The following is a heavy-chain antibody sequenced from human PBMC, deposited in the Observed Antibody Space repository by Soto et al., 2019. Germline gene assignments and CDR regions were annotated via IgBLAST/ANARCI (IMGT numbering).Heavy chain of an antibody. Sequence: PGGSLRLSCAASGFTVGSNYMSWVRQAPGKGLEWVSVIYSGGSTYYADSVKGRFTISRDNSKNTLYLQMNSLRAEDTAVYYCARHTASNQAGRNFDSWGQGILVTVSS. CDR1: GFTVGSNY. V-gene: IGHV3-53*01. CDR2: IYSGGST. J-gene: IGHJ4*02. D-gene: IGHD4-4*01. CDR3: ARHTASNQAGRNFDS.